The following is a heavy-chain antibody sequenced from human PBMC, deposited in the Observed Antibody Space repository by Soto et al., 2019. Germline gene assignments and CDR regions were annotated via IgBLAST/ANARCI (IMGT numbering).Heavy chain of an antibody. J-gene: IGHJ4*02. CDR1: GGSFSSHY. D-gene: IGHD5-18*01. V-gene: IGHV4-34*01. Sequence: SETLSLTCAVSGGSFSSHYWSWIRQPPGKGLEWIGEINHSGSANSNPSLKSRVTISVDTSKTQFSLILSSVTAADTAVDYCARGRRGYSYGGLDSWGQGTLVTVSS. CDR3: ARGRRGYSYGGLDS. CDR2: INHSGSA.